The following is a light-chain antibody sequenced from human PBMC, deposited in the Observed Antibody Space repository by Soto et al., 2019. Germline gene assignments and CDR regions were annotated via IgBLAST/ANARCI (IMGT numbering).Light chain of an antibody. V-gene: IGLV1-44*01. Sequence: QSVLTQPPSASGTPGQRVTISCSGSRSNIGSNTVNWYQQVPGTAPTLLIYGNSQRPSGVPDRFSASKSGTSASLDISGLQSEDEADYYCAAWDDNLNGVLFGGGTQLTVL. CDR2: GNS. CDR1: RSNIGSNT. CDR3: AAWDDNLNGVL. J-gene: IGLJ2*01.